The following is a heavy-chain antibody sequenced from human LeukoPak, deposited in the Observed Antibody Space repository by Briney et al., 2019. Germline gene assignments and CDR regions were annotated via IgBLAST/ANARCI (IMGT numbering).Heavy chain of an antibody. CDR3: AAMVRGTMV. J-gene: IGHJ4*02. V-gene: IGHV4-34*01. D-gene: IGHD3-10*01. Sequence: SETLSLTCAVYGGSFSGYYWSWIRQPPGKGLEWIGEINHSGGTSYNPSLKSRVTISVDTSKNQFSLKLSSVTAADTAVYYCAAMVRGTMVWGQGTLVTVSS. CDR1: GGSFSGYY. CDR2: INHSGGT.